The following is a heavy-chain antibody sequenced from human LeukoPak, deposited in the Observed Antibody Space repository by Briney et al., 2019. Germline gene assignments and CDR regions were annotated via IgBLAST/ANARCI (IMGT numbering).Heavy chain of an antibody. Sequence: PSETLSLTCTVFGGSISSYYWSWIRQPPGKGLEWIGYIYYSGSTNYNPSLKSRVTISVDTSKNQFSLKLSSVTAADTAVYYCASVNYGDYDDGDPNWFDPWGQGTLVTVSS. D-gene: IGHD4-17*01. V-gene: IGHV4-59*08. J-gene: IGHJ5*02. CDR1: GGSISSYY. CDR3: ASVNYGDYDDGDPNWFDP. CDR2: IYYSGST.